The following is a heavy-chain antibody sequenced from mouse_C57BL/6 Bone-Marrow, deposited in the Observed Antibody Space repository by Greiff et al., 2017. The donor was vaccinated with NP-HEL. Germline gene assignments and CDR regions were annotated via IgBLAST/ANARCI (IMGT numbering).Heavy chain of an antibody. D-gene: IGHD1-1*01. CDR3: ASLNPYYYGSEGFDY. J-gene: IGHJ2*01. Sequence: EVQLQQSGPVLVKPGPSVKISCKASGFTFTDYYMHWVKQSHGKSLEWIGLVYPYNGGTSYNQKFKGKATLTVDTSSSTAYMELNSLTSEDSAVYYCASLNPYYYGSEGFDYWGQGTTLTVSS. CDR2: VYPYNGGT. CDR1: GFTFTDYY. V-gene: IGHV1-36*01.